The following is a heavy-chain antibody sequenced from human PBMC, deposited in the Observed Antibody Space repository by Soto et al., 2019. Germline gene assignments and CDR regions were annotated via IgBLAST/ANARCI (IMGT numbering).Heavy chain of an antibody. CDR2: IFSDGIT. D-gene: IGHD6-19*01. V-gene: IGHV4-39*02. Sequence: ASETLSLTCNFSGGSIRRSGHYWGWIRQPPGKGLEWIGSIFSDGITYHNPSLKGRVTLSVELSENQLSLKLSSVTAADAAIYYCVRDSGAVAGKVDYFQHWGPGTQVTVSS. J-gene: IGHJ1*01. CDR1: GGSIRRSGHY. CDR3: VRDSGAVAGKVDYFQH.